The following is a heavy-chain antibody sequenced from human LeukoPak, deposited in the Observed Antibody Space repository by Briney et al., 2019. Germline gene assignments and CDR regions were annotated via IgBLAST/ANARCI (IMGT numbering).Heavy chain of an antibody. CDR2: ISSSSSYI. CDR3: ARVLCSGGSCYSEDY. CDR1: GFTFSSHS. D-gene: IGHD2-15*01. Sequence: GGSLRLSCAASGFTFSSHSMNWARQAPGKGLEWVSSISSSSSYIYYADSVKGRFTISRDNAKNSLYLQMNSLRVEDTAVYYCARVLCSGGSCYSEDYWGQGTLVTVSS. V-gene: IGHV3-21*01. J-gene: IGHJ4*02.